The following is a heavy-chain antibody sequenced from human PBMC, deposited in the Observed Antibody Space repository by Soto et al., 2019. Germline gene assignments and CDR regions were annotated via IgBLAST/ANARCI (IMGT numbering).Heavy chain of an antibody. D-gene: IGHD3-3*01. V-gene: IGHV1-18*01. J-gene: IGHJ3*02. CDR2: ISAYNGNT. CDR1: GYTFTSYG. CDR3: ARDLRIFGGVITVCGAFVI. Sequence: QVQLVQSGAEVKKPGASVKVSCKASGYTFTSYGISWVRQAPGQGLEWMGWISAYNGNTNYAQKLQGRVTMTTDTFTCTVYIERSMLRSDDTAVYYCARDLRIFGGVITVCGAFVIWVQGIMVTCSS.